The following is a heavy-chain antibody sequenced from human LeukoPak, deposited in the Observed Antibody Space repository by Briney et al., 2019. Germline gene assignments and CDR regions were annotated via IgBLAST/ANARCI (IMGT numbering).Heavy chain of an antibody. CDR3: ARDGVVRGVIIY. J-gene: IGHJ4*02. CDR2: IDPNSGGT. Sequence: ASVKVSCKTSGYTFTDYYMHWVRQAPGQGLERMGWIDPNSGGTNYAQKFQGRVTMTRDTSISTAYMEVRRMRSDDTAVYYCARDGVVRGVIIYWGQGTPVTVSS. D-gene: IGHD3-10*01. V-gene: IGHV1-2*02. CDR1: GYTFTDYY.